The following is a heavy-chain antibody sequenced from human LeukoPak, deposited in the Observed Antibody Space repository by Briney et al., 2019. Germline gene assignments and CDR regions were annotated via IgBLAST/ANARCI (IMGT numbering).Heavy chain of an antibody. D-gene: IGHD6-13*01. J-gene: IGHJ4*02. Sequence: PGGSLRLSCAASGFTFSSYWMSWVRQAPAKGLEWVANMKYDGSEKYYVDSVKGRFTISRDNAKNSLYLRMNSLRAEDTAVYYCARDIEAAGLFLDYWGQGTLVTVSS. CDR1: GFTFSSYW. V-gene: IGHV3-7*01. CDR3: ARDIEAAGLFLDY. CDR2: MKYDGSEK.